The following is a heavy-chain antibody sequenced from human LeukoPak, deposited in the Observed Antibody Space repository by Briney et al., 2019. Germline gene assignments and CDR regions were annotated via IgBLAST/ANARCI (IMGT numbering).Heavy chain of an antibody. CDR1: GFTFSSYA. J-gene: IGHJ6*03. CDR2: ISYDGSNR. Sequence: GGSLRLSCAASGFTFSSYAMHWVRQAPGKGLEWVAVISYDGSNRYYADSVKGRFTISRDNSKNTLYLQMNSLRAEDTAVYYCARDVSVATTTYYYYYMDVWGKGTTVTVSS. CDR3: ARDVSVATTTYYYYYMDV. D-gene: IGHD5-12*01. V-gene: IGHV3-30-3*01.